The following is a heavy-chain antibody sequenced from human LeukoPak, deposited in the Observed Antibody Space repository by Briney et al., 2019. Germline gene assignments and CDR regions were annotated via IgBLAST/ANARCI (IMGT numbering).Heavy chain of an antibody. CDR3: ATATFDIVVVPAATGWFDP. CDR2: TNHSGST. D-gene: IGHD2-2*01. CDR1: GGSFSGYY. Sequence: PSETLSLTCAVYGGSFSGYYWSWIRQPPGKGLEWIGETNHSGSTNYSPSLKSRVTISVDTSKNQFSLKLSSVTATDTAVYYCATATFDIVVVPAATGWFDPWGQGTLVTVSS. J-gene: IGHJ5*02. V-gene: IGHV4-34*01.